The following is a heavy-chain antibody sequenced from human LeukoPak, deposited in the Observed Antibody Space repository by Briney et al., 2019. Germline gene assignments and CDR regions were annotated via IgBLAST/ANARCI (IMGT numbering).Heavy chain of an antibody. J-gene: IGHJ4*02. CDR1: GYTFTSNY. Sequence: ASVKVSCKASGYTFTSNYMHWVRRAPGQGLEWMGIINSSGGSTSYAQKFQGRVTMTRDTSTSTVYLEVSSLRSEDTAVYYCARSPFGGYSYGPLNYWGQGTLVTVPS. CDR3: ARSPFGGYSYGPLNY. CDR2: INSSGGST. V-gene: IGHV1-46*01. D-gene: IGHD5-18*01.